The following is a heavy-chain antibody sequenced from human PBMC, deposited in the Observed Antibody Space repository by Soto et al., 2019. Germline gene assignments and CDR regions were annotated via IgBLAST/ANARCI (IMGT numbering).Heavy chain of an antibody. D-gene: IGHD3-3*01. V-gene: IGHV3-30*18. J-gene: IGHJ4*02. CDR2: ISYDGSNK. CDR1: GFTFSKYR. Sequence: PGGSLRRSCAASGFTFSKYRGHGFREAPCKGLAWVAVISYDGSNKYYADSVKGRFTISRDNARNSLYLQMDSLRDEDTALYYCAKGRYDFWSPYYFDSWAQGP. CDR3: AKGRYDFWSPYYFDS.